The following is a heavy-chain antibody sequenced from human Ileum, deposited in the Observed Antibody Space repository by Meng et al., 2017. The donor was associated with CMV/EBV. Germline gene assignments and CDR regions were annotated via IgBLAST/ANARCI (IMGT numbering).Heavy chain of an antibody. CDR1: GFTFSIYT. D-gene: IGHD3-10*01. J-gene: IGHJ4*02. CDR3: VKDERWLGSDN. Sequence: GESLKISCAASGFTFSIYTMNWVRQAPGKGLQWVAYIRHDGTIAYYADSVKDRLTISRDNFKNTLYLQINSLRVEDTAIYYCVKDERWLGSDNWGQGTLVTVSS. CDR2: IRHDGTIA. V-gene: IGHV3-30*02.